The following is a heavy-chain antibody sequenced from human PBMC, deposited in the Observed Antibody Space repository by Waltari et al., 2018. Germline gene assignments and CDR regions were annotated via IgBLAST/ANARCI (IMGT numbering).Heavy chain of an antibody. CDR3: ARNNYYGSGGYGMDV. J-gene: IGHJ6*02. Sequence: QVQLQESVPGLVKPSETLSLTCTLSGGPISSYYWSWIRQAPWKGLEWIGYSYYSGSTNYNPSLKSRVTISVDTAKNQFTMRLSSETAADTAVYYWARNNYYGSGGYGMDVWGQGTTVTISS. CDR1: GGPISSYY. V-gene: IGHV4-59*01. CDR2: SYYSGST. D-gene: IGHD3-10*01.